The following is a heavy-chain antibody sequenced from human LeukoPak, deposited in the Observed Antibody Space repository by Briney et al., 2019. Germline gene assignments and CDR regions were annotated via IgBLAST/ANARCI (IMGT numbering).Heavy chain of an antibody. J-gene: IGHJ4*02. V-gene: IGHV4-59*01. CDR3: ARHLRDYYDRGYYFDY. CDR1: GGSISSYY. Sequence: PSETLSLTCTVSGGSISSYYWSWIRQPPGKGLEWIGYIYYSGSTNYNPSLKSRVTISVDTSKNQFSLKVSPVTAADTAVYYCARHLRDYYDRGYYFDYWGQGTLVTVSS. D-gene: IGHD3-22*01. CDR2: IYYSGST.